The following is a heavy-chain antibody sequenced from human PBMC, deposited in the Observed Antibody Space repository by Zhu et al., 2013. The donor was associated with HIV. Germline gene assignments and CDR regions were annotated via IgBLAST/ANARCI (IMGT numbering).Heavy chain of an antibody. Sequence: EVQLVQSGGGLVQPGGSLRLSCVASGFTFSSYWMTWVRQAPGKGLEWVGNIKKDGSEEYYVDSVKGRFTFSRDNAKNSLYLQMNSLRAEDTAVYYCAKPVPLNLWPYDYWGQGTLVTVSS. J-gene: IGHJ4*02. CDR2: IKKDGSEE. CDR1: GFTFSSYW. V-gene: IGHV3-7*01. D-gene: IGHD1-1*01. CDR3: AKPVPLNLWPYDY.